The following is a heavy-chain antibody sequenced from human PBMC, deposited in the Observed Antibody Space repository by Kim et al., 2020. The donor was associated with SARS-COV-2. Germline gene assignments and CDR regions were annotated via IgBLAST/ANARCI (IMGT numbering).Heavy chain of an antibody. V-gene: IGHV3-33*01. CDR2: IWYDGSNK. CDR3: ARDPLRRLVGGLVVVAATGFDY. J-gene: IGHJ4*02. CDR1: GFTFSSYG. D-gene: IGHD2-15*01. Sequence: GGSLRLSCAASGFTFSSYGMHWVRQAPGKGLEWVAVIWYDGSNKYYADSVKGRFTISRDNSKNTLYLQMNSLRAEDTAVYYCARDPLRRLVGGLVVVAATGFDYWGQGTLVTVSS.